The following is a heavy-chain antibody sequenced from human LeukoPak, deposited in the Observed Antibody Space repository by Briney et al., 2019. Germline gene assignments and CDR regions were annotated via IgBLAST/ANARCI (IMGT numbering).Heavy chain of an antibody. CDR3: ARVDGIAARRNDAFDI. D-gene: IGHD6-6*01. CDR2: IYPGDSDT. Sequence: GESLKISCKGSGYSFTSYWIGWVRQMPGKGLEWMGIIYPGDSDTRYSPSFQGQVTISADKSISTAYLQWSSLKASDTAMYYCARVDGIAARRNDAFDIWGQGTMVTVSS. J-gene: IGHJ3*02. V-gene: IGHV5-51*01. CDR1: GYSFTSYW.